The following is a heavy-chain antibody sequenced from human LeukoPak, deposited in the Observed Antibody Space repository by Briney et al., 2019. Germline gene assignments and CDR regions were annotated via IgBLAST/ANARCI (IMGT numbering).Heavy chain of an antibody. J-gene: IGHJ3*02. Sequence: SETLSLTCTVSGGSISSSSYYWGWIRQPPGKGLEWIGSIYYSGSTYYNPSLKSRVTISVDTSKNQFSLKLSSVTAADTAVYYCARTSITMIVVNYLGAAHPDAFDIWGQGTMVTVSS. V-gene: IGHV4-39*07. CDR1: GGSISSSSYY. D-gene: IGHD3-22*01. CDR3: ARTSITMIVVNYLGAAHPDAFDI. CDR2: IYYSGST.